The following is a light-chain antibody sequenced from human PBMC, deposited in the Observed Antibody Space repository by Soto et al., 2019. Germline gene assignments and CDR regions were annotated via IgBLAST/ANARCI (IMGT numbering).Light chain of an antibody. CDR3: QQYNNWPPWT. CDR2: GAS. CDR1: QSVSNN. J-gene: IGKJ1*01. Sequence: EIVLTQSPGTLSLSPGERATLSCRASQSVSNNYLTWYQQKPGQAPRLLIYGASTRATGIPARFSGSGSGTEFTLTISSLQSEDFAVYYCQQYNNWPPWTFGQGTKV. V-gene: IGKV3-15*01.